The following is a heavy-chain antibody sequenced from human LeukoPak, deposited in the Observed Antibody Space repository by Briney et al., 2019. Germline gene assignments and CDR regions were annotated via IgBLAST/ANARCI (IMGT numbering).Heavy chain of an antibody. CDR2: IKQDGSEK. D-gene: IGHD6-19*01. J-gene: IGHJ4*02. CDR3: ARDTAGCDC. V-gene: IGHV3-7*01. CDR1: GFTVANDR. Sequence: GGSLRLSCAASGFTVANDRMSWVRQAPGKGLEWVANIKQDGSEKYYVDSVKGRFTISRDNAKNSLYLQMNSLRAEDTAVYYCARDTAGCDCWGQGTLVTVSS.